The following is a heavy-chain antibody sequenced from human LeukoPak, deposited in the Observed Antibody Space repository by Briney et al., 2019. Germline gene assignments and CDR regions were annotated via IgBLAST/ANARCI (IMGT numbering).Heavy chain of an antibody. CDR2: IFYSGST. CDR3: ARVFDSGSQAYFYYMDV. D-gene: IGHD3-10*01. J-gene: IGHJ6*03. Sequence: SETLSLTCTVSGGSISTSNYYWGWIRQPPGKGLEWIGNIFYSGSTYYSPSLKSRVTMSVDTSKNQFSLKVSSVTAADTAVYYCARVFDSGSQAYFYYMDVWGKGTTVTIFS. CDR1: GGSISTSNYY. V-gene: IGHV4-39*07.